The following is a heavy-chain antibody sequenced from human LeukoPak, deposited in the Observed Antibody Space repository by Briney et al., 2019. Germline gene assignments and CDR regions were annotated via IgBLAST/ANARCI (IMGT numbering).Heavy chain of an antibody. CDR3: ARVMGDYVSWFDP. Sequence: SETLSLTCAVYGGSFSGYYWSWIRQPPGKGLEWIGEINHSGSTNYNPSLKSRVTISVDRSKNQFSLKLSSVTAADTAVYYCARVMGDYVSWFDPRGQGTLVTVSS. V-gene: IGHV4-34*01. D-gene: IGHD3-16*01. CDR2: INHSGST. J-gene: IGHJ5*02. CDR1: GGSFSGYY.